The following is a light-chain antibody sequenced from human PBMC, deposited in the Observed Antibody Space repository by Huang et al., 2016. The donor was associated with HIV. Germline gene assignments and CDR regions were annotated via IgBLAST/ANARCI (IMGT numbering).Light chain of an antibody. CDR2: AAS. J-gene: IGKJ3*01. CDR3: QKYNNAPFT. CDR1: QDISNY. Sequence: DIQMTQSPFSLSASVGERVTITCRASQDISNYVAWYQQQAGKPPKVLIYAASTLKSWVASRFSGSGSGTDFTLTISSLQPEDVSIYYCQKYNNAPFTYGPGTKVEIK. V-gene: IGKV1-27*01.